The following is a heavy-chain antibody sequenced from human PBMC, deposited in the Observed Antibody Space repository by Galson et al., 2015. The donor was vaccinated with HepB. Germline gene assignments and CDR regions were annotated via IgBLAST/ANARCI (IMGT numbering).Heavy chain of an antibody. D-gene: IGHD4-23*01. J-gene: IGHJ4*02. CDR1: TFIFSTYS. CDR2: IDSSSTTK. V-gene: IGHV3-48*02. Sequence: SLRLSCAASTFIFSTYSMNWVRQAPGKGLEWISYIDSSSTTKYYADSVKGRFTVSRDNAKNSLYLQMNSLRDEGTAVYYCVFLRGNDLKPLDSWGLGTLVTVSS. CDR3: VFLRGNDLKPLDS.